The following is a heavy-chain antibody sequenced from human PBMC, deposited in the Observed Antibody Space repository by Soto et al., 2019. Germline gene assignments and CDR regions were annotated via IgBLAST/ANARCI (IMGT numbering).Heavy chain of an antibody. CDR2: ISSSSSYI. D-gene: IGHD3-3*01. CDR3: ASYYDFWSGYYYFDY. V-gene: IGHV3-21*01. Sequence: GGSLRLSCAASGFTFSSYSMNWVRQAPGKGLEWVSSISSSSSYIYYADSVKGRFTISRDNAKNSLYLQMNSLRAEDTAVYYCASYYDFWSGYYYFDYWGQGTLVTVSS. CDR1: GFTFSSYS. J-gene: IGHJ4*02.